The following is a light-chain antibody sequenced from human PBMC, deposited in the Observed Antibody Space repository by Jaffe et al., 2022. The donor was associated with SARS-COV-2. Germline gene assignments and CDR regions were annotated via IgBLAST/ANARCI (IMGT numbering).Light chain of an antibody. Sequence: QSALTQPASVSGSPGQSITISCTGTSSDVGGYNYVSWYQQHPGKAPKLMIYEVSNRPSGVSNRFSGSKSGNTASLTISGLQAEDEADYYCSSYTSSSILAVFGGGTKLTVL. J-gene: IGLJ2*01. CDR3: SSYTSSSILAV. V-gene: IGLV2-14*01. CDR2: EVS. CDR1: SSDVGGYNY.